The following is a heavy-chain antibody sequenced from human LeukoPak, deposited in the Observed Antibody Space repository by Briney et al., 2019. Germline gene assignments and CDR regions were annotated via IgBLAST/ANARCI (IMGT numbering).Heavy chain of an antibody. V-gene: IGHV3-73*01. D-gene: IGHD6-19*01. Sequence: HPGGSLRLSCAASGFTFSGSAMHWVRQASGKGLEWVGRIRSKANSYATAYAASVKGRFTISRDDSKNTAYLQMNSLKTEDTAVYYCTRQEGIAVAGTYYYYGMDVWGQGTTVTVSS. CDR3: TRQEGIAVAGTYYYYGMDV. J-gene: IGHJ6*02. CDR2: IRSKANSYAT. CDR1: GFTFSGSA.